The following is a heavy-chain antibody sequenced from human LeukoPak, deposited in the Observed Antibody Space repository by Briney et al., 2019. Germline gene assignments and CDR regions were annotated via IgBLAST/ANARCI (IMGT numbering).Heavy chain of an antibody. CDR1: GYSISSGYY. V-gene: IGHV4-38-2*02. D-gene: IGHD6-19*01. Sequence: PSETLSLTCTVSGYSISSGYYWGWIRQPPGNGLEWIGSIYHSGSTYYNPSLKSRVAISVDTSKNQFSLKLSSVTAADTAVYYCARDLRSYSSGYAFDYWGQGTLVTVSS. CDR3: ARDLRSYSSGYAFDY. J-gene: IGHJ4*02. CDR2: IYHSGST.